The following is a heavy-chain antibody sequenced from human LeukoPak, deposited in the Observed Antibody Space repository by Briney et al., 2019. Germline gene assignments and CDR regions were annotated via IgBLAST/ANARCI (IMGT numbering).Heavy chain of an antibody. J-gene: IGHJ4*02. Sequence: SETLSLTCTVSGGSISSSTYYWGWIRQPPGKGLEWIGNIDYSGNTYFNPSLKSRLTISVATSKNQFSLKLSSVTAADTAVYYCARRGGWFYFDYWGQGTLVTVSS. D-gene: IGHD6-19*01. V-gene: IGHV4-39*01. CDR1: GGSISSSTYY. CDR3: ARRGGWFYFDY. CDR2: IDYSGNT.